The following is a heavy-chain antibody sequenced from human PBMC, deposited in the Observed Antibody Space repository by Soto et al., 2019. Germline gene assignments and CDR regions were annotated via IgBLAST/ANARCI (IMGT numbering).Heavy chain of an antibody. CDR3: ASRYDFWSGYPPYMDV. J-gene: IGHJ6*03. D-gene: IGHD3-3*01. V-gene: IGHV4-34*01. CDR1: ARSLSGYY. CDR2: IKHSGST. Sequence: TSETLSLPCAVYARSLSGYYWSWIPHPPGKGLEWIGEIKHSGSTNHNPSLKSRVTISVDTSKNQFSLKLSSVTAADTAVYYCASRYDFWSGYPPYMDVWGKGTTVTVSS.